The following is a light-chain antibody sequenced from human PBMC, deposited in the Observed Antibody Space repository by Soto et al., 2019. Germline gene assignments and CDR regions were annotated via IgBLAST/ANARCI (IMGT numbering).Light chain of an antibody. CDR2: GAS. J-gene: IGKJ2*01. CDR3: QQGHNWPLT. CDR1: QSINSE. V-gene: IGKV3-15*01. Sequence: EIVMTQSPATLSLSPGERAALSCRASQSINSELAWYQQKPGQPPRLLIYGASTRATGVPGRFTGSESGSEFPLTISGLQSEDCAVYYCQQGHNWPLTFGQGTRLEI.